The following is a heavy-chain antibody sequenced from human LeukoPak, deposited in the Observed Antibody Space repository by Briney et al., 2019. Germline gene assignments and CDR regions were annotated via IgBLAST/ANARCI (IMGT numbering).Heavy chain of an antibody. CDR3: GRYYVMDV. Sequence: TGGSLRLSCAASGFTFSTFVMNWVRQARGKGLEWGSSISGSGGSSYYADSVKGRFTISRDNCKITLYLQMYSLRAEDTAVYYCGRYYVMDVWGQGTSVTVSS. CDR1: GFTFSTFV. CDR2: ISGSGGSS. V-gene: IGHV3-23*01. J-gene: IGHJ6*02.